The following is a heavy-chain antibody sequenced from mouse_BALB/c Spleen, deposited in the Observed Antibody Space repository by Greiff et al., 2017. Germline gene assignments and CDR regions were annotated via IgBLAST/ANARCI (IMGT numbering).Heavy chain of an antibody. Sequence: EVMVVESGGGLVKLGGSLKLSCAASGFTFSSYYMSWVRQTPEKRLELVAAINSNGGSTYYPDTVKGRFTISRDNAKNTLYLQMSSLKSEDTALYYCARQTDYYGSSWYFDVWGAGTTVTVSS. CDR1: GFTFSSYY. J-gene: IGHJ1*01. CDR2: INSNGGST. CDR3: ARQTDYYGSSWYFDV. D-gene: IGHD1-1*01. V-gene: IGHV5-6-2*01.